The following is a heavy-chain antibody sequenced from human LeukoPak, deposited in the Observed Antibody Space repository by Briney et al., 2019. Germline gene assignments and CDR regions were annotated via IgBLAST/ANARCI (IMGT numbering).Heavy chain of an antibody. J-gene: IGHJ3*02. V-gene: IGHV4-34*01. CDR1: GGSFSGYY. CDR2: INHSGST. Sequence: SETLSLTCAVYGGSFSGYYWSWIRQPPGKGLEWIGEINHSGSTNYNPSIKSRVTISVDTSKNQFSLKLSSVTAADTAVYYCARGGRYYGSGSPDAFDIWGQGTMVTVSS. D-gene: IGHD3-10*01. CDR3: ARGGRYYGSGSPDAFDI.